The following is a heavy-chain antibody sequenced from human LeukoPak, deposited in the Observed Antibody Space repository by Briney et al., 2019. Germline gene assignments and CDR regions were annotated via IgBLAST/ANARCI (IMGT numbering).Heavy chain of an antibody. V-gene: IGHV1-2*02. Sequence: GASVKVSCKASGYTFTGYYMHWVRQAPGQGLEWMGWINPNSGATNYAQTFQGRVTMTRDTSISTAYMELSRLRSDDTAVYYCARDLIDYYFDYWGQGTLVTVSS. CDR2: INPNSGAT. CDR1: GYTFTGYY. J-gene: IGHJ4*02. CDR3: ARDLIDYYFDY.